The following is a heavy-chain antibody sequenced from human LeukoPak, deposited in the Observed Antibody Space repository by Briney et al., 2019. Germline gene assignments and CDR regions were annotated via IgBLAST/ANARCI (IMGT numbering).Heavy chain of an antibody. J-gene: IGHJ4*02. CDR1: GYTLTVYY. V-gene: IGHV1-2*02. D-gene: IGHD6-19*01. Sequence: ASVKVSCKASGYTLTVYYLHWVRQAPGQGLEWMGWINLNTGATHSAQKFQGRITMTRDTSISIAYMDLIRLRSDDTAVYYCARDRVGSGWPRPYYFEVWGQGTLVTVSS. CDR3: ARDRVGSGWPRPYYFEV. CDR2: INLNTGAT.